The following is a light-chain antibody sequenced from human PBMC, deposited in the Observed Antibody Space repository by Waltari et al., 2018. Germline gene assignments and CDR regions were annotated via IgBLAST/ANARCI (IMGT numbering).Light chain of an antibody. V-gene: IGKV3-11*01. J-gene: IGKJ4*01. CDR2: DTS. CDR1: QSVTSY. Sequence: EIVLTQSPGTLSLSPGERATLSCRTSQSVTSYLAWYQQKPGQPPRLVIYDTSNRATGIPSRFTGSGSGTDFTLTISSLEPEDFAVYYCQYRTNWPLTFGGGTKVEMK. CDR3: QYRTNWPLT.